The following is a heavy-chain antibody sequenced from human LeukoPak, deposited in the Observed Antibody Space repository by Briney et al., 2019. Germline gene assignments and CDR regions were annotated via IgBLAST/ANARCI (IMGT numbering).Heavy chain of an antibody. CDR3: AKDQLVGATVYYYGMDV. CDR2: ISGSGGST. Sequence: PGESLRLSCAASGFTFSSYAMSWVRQAPGKGLEWVSAISGSGGSTYYADSVKGRFTISRDNSKNTLYLQMNSLRAEDTAVYYCAKDQLVGATVYYYGMDVWGQGTTVTVSS. D-gene: IGHD1-26*01. V-gene: IGHV3-23*01. J-gene: IGHJ6*02. CDR1: GFTFSSYA.